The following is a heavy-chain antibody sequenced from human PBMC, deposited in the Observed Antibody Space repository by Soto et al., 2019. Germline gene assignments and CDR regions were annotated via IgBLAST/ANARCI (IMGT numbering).Heavy chain of an antibody. Sequence: QVQLQQWGAGLLKPSETLSLTCAVYGGTFSSYYWNWIRQSPGKGLEWIGDINYSGGTNHNPSLKSRVTISVDTSKNQFSLQLDSVTAADTAVYYCAKSYSGPFDPWGQGALVTVSS. D-gene: IGHD6-25*01. V-gene: IGHV4-34*08. CDR3: AKSYSGPFDP. CDR1: GGTFSSYY. J-gene: IGHJ5*02. CDR2: INYSGGT.